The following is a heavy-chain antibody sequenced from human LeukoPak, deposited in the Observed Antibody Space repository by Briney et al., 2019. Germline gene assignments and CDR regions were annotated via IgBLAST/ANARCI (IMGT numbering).Heavy chain of an antibody. CDR1: GYSLITYW. V-gene: IGHV5-51*01. CDR2: FYPDDSDT. D-gene: IGHD3-10*01. Sequence: GEALKISSKTSGYSLITYWVGWVRQLPGAEGEWGGAFYPDDSDTRYSPSFQNEVFISADRSTRTAYLQWNTLKTTDPAMYYCVGQRGASGTSNPFDPWGQGTLVTVSS. CDR3: VGQRGASGTSNPFDP. J-gene: IGHJ5*02.